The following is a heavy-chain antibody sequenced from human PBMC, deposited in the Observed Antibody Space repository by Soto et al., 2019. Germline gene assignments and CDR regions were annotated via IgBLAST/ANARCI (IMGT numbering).Heavy chain of an antibody. CDR3: ARGMGPDPPLVVVPAAPDA. D-gene: IGHD2-2*01. CDR1: GGSISSGNYY. V-gene: IGHV4-31*03. CDR2: IYYSGST. Sequence: QVQLQESGPGLVKPSQTLSLTCTVSGGSISSGNYYWSWIRQHPGKGLEWIGYIYYSGSTYYNPSLKSRVTLSVDTSKNQFSLKVKSVTAGDTAVYYCARGMGPDPPLVVVPAAPDAWGQGTLVTVSS. J-gene: IGHJ5*02.